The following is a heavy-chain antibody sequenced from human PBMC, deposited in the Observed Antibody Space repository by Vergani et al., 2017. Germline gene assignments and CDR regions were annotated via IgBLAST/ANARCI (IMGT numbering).Heavy chain of an antibody. J-gene: IGHJ3*02. V-gene: IGHV3-30*02. CDR2: IRYDGSNK. Sequence: QVQLVESGGGVVQPGGSLRLSCAASGFTFSSYGMHWVRQAPGKGLEWVAFIRYDGSNKYYADSVKGRFTISRDNSKNTLYLQMNSLRAEDTAVYYCAREGPIDAFDIWGQGTMVTVSS. CDR1: GFTFSSYG. CDR3: AREGPIDAFDI.